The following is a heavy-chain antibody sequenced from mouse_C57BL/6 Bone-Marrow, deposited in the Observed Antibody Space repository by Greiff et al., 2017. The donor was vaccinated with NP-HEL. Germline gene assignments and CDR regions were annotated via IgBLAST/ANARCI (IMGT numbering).Heavy chain of an antibody. J-gene: IGHJ4*01. V-gene: IGHV1-39*01. D-gene: IGHD2-1*01. CDR3: AREGVYGNDYAMDY. CDR1: GYSFTDYN. Sequence: VHVKQSGPELVKPGASVKISCKASGYSFTDYNMNWVKQSNGKSLEWIGVINPNYGTTSYNQKFKGKATLTVDQSSSTAYMQLNSLTSEDSAVYYCAREGVYGNDYAMDYWGQGTSVTVSS. CDR2: INPNYGTT.